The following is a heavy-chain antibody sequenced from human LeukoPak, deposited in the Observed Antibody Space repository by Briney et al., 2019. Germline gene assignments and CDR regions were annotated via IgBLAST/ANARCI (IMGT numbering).Heavy chain of an antibody. CDR1: GFTVSSDY. V-gene: IGHV3-53*05. CDR3: ARNWFDP. CDR2: IYSGGST. Sequence: GGSLRLPCEASGFTVSSDYMSWVRQAPGKGLEWVSVIYSGGSTYYADSVKGRFTISRDKSKNTVYLQMNSLRFEDTAMYYCARNWFDPWGQGTLVTVSS. J-gene: IGHJ5*02.